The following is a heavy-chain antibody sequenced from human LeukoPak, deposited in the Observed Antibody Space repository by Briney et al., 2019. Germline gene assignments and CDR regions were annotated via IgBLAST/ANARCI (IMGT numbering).Heavy chain of an antibody. V-gene: IGHV3-74*01. CDR1: GFTLNGYW. J-gene: IGHJ5*02. CDR2: INSDGSTT. Sequence: GGSLGLSCAAPGFTLNGYWMHWVRQAPGKGLVWVSRINSDGSTTSYADSVKGRFTISKDNSKNTLYLQMNSLRAEDTAVYFCARVATGSYDWFDPWGQGTLVTVSS. D-gene: IGHD3-10*01. CDR3: ARVATGSYDWFDP.